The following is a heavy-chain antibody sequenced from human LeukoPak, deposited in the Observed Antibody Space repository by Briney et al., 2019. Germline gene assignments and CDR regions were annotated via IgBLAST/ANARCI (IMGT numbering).Heavy chain of an antibody. J-gene: IGHJ4*02. CDR3: TRDPGWLDFDC. CDR2: TYYKSKWYY. Sequence: SQTLSLTCAISGDSFSNNNVAWNWIRQSLSRGLEWLGRTYYKSKWYYDYGVSVKSRITINPDTSKNQFSLHMNSVTPDDTAVYFCTRDPGWLDFDCWGQGTLVTVSS. V-gene: IGHV6-1*01. D-gene: IGHD6-19*01. CDR1: GDSFSNNNVA.